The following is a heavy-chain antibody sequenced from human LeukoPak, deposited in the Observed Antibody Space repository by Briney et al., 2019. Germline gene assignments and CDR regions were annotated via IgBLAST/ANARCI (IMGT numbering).Heavy chain of an antibody. Sequence: KPSETLSLTCTVSGGSISSYYWSWIRQPPGKGLEWIGYIYYSGSTNYNPSLKSRVTISVDTSKNQFSLKLSSVTAADTAVYYCARLFSKLPMGFDPWGQGTLVTVSS. D-gene: IGHD1-26*01. CDR2: IYYSGST. J-gene: IGHJ5*02. V-gene: IGHV4-59*01. CDR3: ARLFSKLPMGFDP. CDR1: GGSISSYY.